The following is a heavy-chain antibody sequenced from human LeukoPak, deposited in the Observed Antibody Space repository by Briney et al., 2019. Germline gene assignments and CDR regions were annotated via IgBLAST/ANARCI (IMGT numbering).Heavy chain of an antibody. V-gene: IGHV3-23*01. CDR3: AKEGVGYSSGWYPPLDY. CDR2: ISGGGGSGGST. J-gene: IGHJ4*02. CDR1: GFTFSSYA. D-gene: IGHD6-19*01. Sequence: GGSLRLSCAASGFTFSSYAMSWVRQAPGKGLEWVSAISGGGGSGGSTYYADSVKGRFTISRDNSKNTLYLQMNSLRAEDTAVYYCAKEGVGYSSGWYPPLDYWGQGTLVTVSS.